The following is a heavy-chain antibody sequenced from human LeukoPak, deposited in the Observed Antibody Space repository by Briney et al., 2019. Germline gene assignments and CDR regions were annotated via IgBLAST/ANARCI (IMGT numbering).Heavy chain of an antibody. CDR1: DYSSSSGYY. V-gene: IGHV4-38-2*02. D-gene: IGHD3-22*01. Sequence: SETLSLTCTVSDYSSSSGYYWGWIRQPPGKGLEWIGSIYHTGSTYYNPSLRSRVTISVDTSKNQFSLKLSSVTAADTALYYCARGITMIGRLRFDPWGQGTLVTVSS. CDR2: IYHTGST. CDR3: ARGITMIGRLRFDP. J-gene: IGHJ5*02.